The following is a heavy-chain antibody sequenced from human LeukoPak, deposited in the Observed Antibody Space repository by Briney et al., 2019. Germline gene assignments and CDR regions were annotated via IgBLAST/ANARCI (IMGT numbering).Heavy chain of an antibody. Sequence: GGSLRLSCAASGFTFSSYAMSWVRQAPGKGLEWVSAISGSGANTYYADSLKGRFTISRDNSKNTLYLQMNSLRAEDTAVYYCAKDKRTLSYGYYFDCWGQGTLVTVSS. J-gene: IGHJ4*02. V-gene: IGHV3-23*01. CDR1: GFTFSSYA. D-gene: IGHD4-17*01. CDR3: AKDKRTLSYGYYFDC. CDR2: ISGSGANT.